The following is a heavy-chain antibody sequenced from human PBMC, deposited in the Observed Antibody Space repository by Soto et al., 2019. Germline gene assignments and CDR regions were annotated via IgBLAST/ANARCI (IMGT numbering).Heavy chain of an antibody. CDR3: ASAAGTGTAGLGF. D-gene: IGHD6-19*01. J-gene: IGHJ4*02. CDR1: GYTFSGFY. V-gene: IGHV1-2*02. CDR2: INPNSGGT. Sequence: GASVKVSCKASGYTFSGFYMHWVRQAPGQGLEWMGWINPNSGGTKSAEKFQGRVTMTRDTSISTAYMELSRLTSDDTAVYYCASAAGTGTAGLGFWGQGTQVTVSS.